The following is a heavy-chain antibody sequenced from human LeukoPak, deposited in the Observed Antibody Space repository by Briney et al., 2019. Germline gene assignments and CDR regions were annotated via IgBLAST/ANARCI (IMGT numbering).Heavy chain of an antibody. V-gene: IGHV1-46*01. J-gene: IGHJ4*02. CDR2: IVPSSGST. CDR1: GYTFTGYY. Sequence: ASVKVSCKASGYTFTGYYVHWVRQAPGQGPEWIGKIVPSSGSTSYAQRFQGRVTMTRDMSTSTVYMELSSLRSEDTAVYYCARSDDYSSSHYYFDYWGQGTLVTVSS. D-gene: IGHD6-13*01. CDR3: ARSDDYSSSHYYFDY.